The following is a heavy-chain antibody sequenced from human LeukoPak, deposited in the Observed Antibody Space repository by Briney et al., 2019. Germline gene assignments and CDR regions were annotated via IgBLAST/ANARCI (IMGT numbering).Heavy chain of an antibody. J-gene: IGHJ4*02. CDR2: IIPIFGTA. D-gene: IGHD1-26*01. CDR3: ARARSVGATTFGFDY. CDR1: GYTFTSYG. V-gene: IGHV1-69*13. Sequence: SVKVSCKASGYTFTSYGISWVRQAPGQGLEWMGGIIPIFGTANYAQKFQGRVTITADESTSTAYMELSSLRPEDTAVYYCARARSVGATTFGFDYWGQGTLVTVSS.